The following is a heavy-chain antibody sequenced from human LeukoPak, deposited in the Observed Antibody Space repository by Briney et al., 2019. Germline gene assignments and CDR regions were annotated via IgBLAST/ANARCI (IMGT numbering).Heavy chain of an antibody. V-gene: IGHV1-8*01. CDR1: GYTFTSYD. CDR2: MNPNSGNT. CDR3: AREYEDCSSTSCPPQGSISVDY. J-gene: IGHJ4*02. Sequence: ASVKVSCKASGYTFTSYDINWVRQATGQGLEWMGWMNPNSGNTGYAQKFQGRVTMTRDTSISTAYMELSRLRSDDTAVYYCAREYEDCSSTSCPPQGSISVDYWGQGTLVTVSS. D-gene: IGHD2-2*01.